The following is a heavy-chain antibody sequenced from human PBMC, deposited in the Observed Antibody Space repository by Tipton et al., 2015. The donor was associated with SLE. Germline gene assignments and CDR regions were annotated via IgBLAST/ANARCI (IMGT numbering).Heavy chain of an antibody. V-gene: IGHV4-38-2*01. CDR2: IYHTGTT. CDR1: DYSISSTYY. J-gene: IGHJ4*02. CDR3: ARLSTDYADRSGYGYFDH. D-gene: IGHD3-22*01. Sequence: TLSLTCVVSDYSISSTYYWGWIRQPPGKGVEWIGNIYHTGTTYYIPSLKSRVTISIDTSKNNFSLKMTAVTAADTAVYYCARLSTDYADRSGYGYFDHWGQGTLVTVSS.